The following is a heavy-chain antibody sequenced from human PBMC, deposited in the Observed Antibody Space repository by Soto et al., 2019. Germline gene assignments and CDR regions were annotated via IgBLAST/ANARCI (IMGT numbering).Heavy chain of an antibody. CDR1: GYTFTNYG. Sequence: QVQLVQSGPEVKKPGASVKVSCKASGYTFTNYGFNWVRQAPGQGLEWMGWISAYNGHTKYSQILQGRVTMTTDTSTSTAYRELRSLTSDDTAVYYCAREAGGTNPLGYWGQGTLVTVSS. D-gene: IGHD2-8*01. J-gene: IGHJ4*02. CDR2: ISAYNGHT. CDR3: AREAGGTNPLGY. V-gene: IGHV1-18*01.